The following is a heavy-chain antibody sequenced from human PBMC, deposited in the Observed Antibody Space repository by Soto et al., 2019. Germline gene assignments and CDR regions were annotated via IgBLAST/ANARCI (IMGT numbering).Heavy chain of an antibody. Sequence: QVQLVQSGAEVKKPGSSVKVSCKASGGTFSNYAISWVRQAPGQGLEWMGGIIPIFGTTNYAQRFQGRVTITADESTSTAYMELSSLRSEDTAVYYCARVSSSWYKDYSDYWGQGTLVTVSS. J-gene: IGHJ4*02. CDR1: GGTFSNYA. CDR3: ARVSSSWYKDYSDY. CDR2: IIPIFGTT. V-gene: IGHV1-69*12. D-gene: IGHD6-13*01.